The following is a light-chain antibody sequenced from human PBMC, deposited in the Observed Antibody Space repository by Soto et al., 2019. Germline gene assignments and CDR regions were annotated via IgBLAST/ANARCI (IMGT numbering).Light chain of an antibody. CDR3: QQYSNWPIT. J-gene: IGKJ5*01. V-gene: IGKV3-15*01. CDR1: QSIGSN. CDR2: AAS. Sequence: EIVMTQSPATRSGAPGERATLSCRASQSIGSNLACSQQKPGQAPRLLIYAASTRATGVTARFSGSGSGTEFTLTISSLQSEDFAVYYCQQYSNWPITFGQGTRLEIK.